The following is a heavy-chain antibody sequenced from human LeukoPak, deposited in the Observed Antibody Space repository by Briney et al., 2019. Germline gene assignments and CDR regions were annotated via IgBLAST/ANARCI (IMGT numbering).Heavy chain of an antibody. J-gene: IGHJ6*02. CDR1: GFTFSSYA. V-gene: IGHV3-33*01. CDR3: TTVWDLMTTVDYYYGMDV. CDR2: IWYDGSNK. Sequence: GRSLRLSCAASGFTFSSYAMHWVRQAPGKGLEWVAVIWYDGSNKYYADSVKGRFTISRDNSKNTLFLQMNSLKTEDTAVYYCTTVWDLMTTVDYYYGMDVWGQGTTVTVSS. D-gene: IGHD4-17*01.